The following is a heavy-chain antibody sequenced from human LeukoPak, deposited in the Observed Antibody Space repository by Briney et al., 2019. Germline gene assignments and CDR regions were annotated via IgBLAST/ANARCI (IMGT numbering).Heavy chain of an antibody. J-gene: IGHJ4*02. CDR2: ISSDGRVE. CDR3: ARDTLNGPFVISLDY. CDR1: GFSFASYE. V-gene: IGHV3-48*03. D-gene: IGHD3-9*01. Sequence: PGGPLRLSCAASGFSFASYEMNWVRQAPGKGLEWISHISSDGRVETYLDSVRGRFTMSRDNAKDLLVLQMNGLRAEDTAVYYCARDTLNGPFVISLDYWGQGALVTVSS.